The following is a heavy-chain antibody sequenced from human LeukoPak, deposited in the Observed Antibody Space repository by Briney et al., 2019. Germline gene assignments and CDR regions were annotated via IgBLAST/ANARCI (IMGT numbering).Heavy chain of an antibody. V-gene: IGHV3-53*01. J-gene: IGHJ2*01. CDR3: ARYDFILISYFDL. D-gene: IGHD3-3*01. CDR1: GFTVSTNY. CDR2: IYSDGST. Sequence: GGSLRLSCAASGFTVSTNYMSWVRQAPGKKLEWVSDIYSDGSTFYADSVKGWFTISRDNSKNTLYLQMNSLRAEDTDVYHCARYDFILISYFDLWGRGTLVTVSS.